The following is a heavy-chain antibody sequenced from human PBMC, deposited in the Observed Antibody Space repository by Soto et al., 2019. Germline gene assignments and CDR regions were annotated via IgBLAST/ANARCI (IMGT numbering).Heavy chain of an antibody. J-gene: IGHJ4*02. CDR1: GYTLTSYG. CDR2: ISTYNGKT. V-gene: IGHV1-18*01. D-gene: IGHD6-19*01. Sequence: GXSVKVSCKASGYTLTSYGVSWVRQAPGQGLEWMGWISTYNGKTDYAQILQGRVTMTTVTSTSTAYMELRRLRSDDTAVYYCARVPGYSSGWAHYWGQGTLVTGSS. CDR3: ARVPGYSSGWAHY.